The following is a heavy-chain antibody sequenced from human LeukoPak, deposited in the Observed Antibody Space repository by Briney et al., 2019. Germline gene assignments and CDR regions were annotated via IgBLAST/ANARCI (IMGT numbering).Heavy chain of an antibody. CDR3: AGGSTLDRGLVYY. V-gene: IGHV3-48*04. J-gene: IGHJ4*02. CDR1: GFTFSSYS. Sequence: GGSLRLSCAASGFTFSSYSMNWVRQAPGKGLEWVSYISSSSSTIYYADSVKGRFTISRDNAKNTLFLQMNSLRAEDTAVYYCAGGSTLDRGLVYYWGQGALVTVSS. CDR2: ISSSSSTI. D-gene: IGHD3-10*01.